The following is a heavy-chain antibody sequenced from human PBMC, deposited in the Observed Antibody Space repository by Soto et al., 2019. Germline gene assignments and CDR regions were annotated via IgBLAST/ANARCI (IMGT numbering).Heavy chain of an antibody. J-gene: IGHJ6*02. D-gene: IGHD2-15*01. CDR2: IRSKGNNYAT. CDR3: TRQTDQWGFGLDV. V-gene: IGHV3-73*02. CDR1: GFTFSGSA. Sequence: EVQVVESGGGLVQPGGSLKLSCATSGFTFSGSAMHWVRQASGKGLEWVGRIRSKGNNYATAYAASMTGRFTISRDXXKNTAYLQMNSLKPEDTAVYYCTRQTDQWGFGLDVWGQGTTVTVSS.